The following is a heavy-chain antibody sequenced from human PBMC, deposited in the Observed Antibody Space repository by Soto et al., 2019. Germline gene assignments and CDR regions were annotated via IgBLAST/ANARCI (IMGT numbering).Heavy chain of an antibody. CDR2: MNPNSGNT. Sequence: QVQLVQSGAEVKKPGASVKVACKAYGYTFTSYDITWVRQATGQGLEWMGWMNPNSGNTGYAQQFQGRVTMTRNISISTAYMELSSLRSEDTAEYYCAREKLDYFDYWGQGTLVTVSS. CDR1: GYTFTSYD. J-gene: IGHJ4*02. CDR3: AREKLDYFDY. V-gene: IGHV1-8*01.